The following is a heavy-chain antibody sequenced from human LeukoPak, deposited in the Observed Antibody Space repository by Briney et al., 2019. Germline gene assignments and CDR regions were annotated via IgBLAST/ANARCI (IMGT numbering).Heavy chain of an antibody. J-gene: IGHJ5*02. CDR1: GGSFSCYY. CDR3: ARGLMVRGVIITNWFDP. D-gene: IGHD3-10*01. V-gene: IGHV4-34*01. CDR2: INHSGST. Sequence: SETLSLTCAVYGGSFSCYYWIWIRQPPGKGLEGIGEINHSGSTNYKPSLKSRVTISVDTSKNQFSLKLSSVTAADTAVYYCARGLMVRGVIITNWFDPWGQGTLVTVSS.